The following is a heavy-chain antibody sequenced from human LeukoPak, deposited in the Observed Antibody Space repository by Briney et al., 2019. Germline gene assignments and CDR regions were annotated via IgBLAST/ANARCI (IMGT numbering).Heavy chain of an antibody. J-gene: IGHJ5*02. CDR3: ARSYYDFWSGYYTPFNWFDP. CDR2: IYYSGST. CDR1: GDSISIYY. V-gene: IGHV4-59*01. Sequence: SETLSLTCSVSGDSISIYYWSWIRQPPGKGLEWIGYIYYSGSTNYNPSLKSRVTISVDTSKNQFSLKLSSVTAADTAVYYCARSYYDFWSGYYTPFNWFDPWGQGTLVTVSS. D-gene: IGHD3-3*01.